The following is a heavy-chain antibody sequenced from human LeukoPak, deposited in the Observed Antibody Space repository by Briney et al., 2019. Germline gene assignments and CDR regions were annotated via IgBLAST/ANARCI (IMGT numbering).Heavy chain of an antibody. V-gene: IGHV1-46*01. J-gene: IGHJ4*02. CDR3: ARDLSGYYYGSGKTGY. CDR1: GYTFTGHY. D-gene: IGHD3-10*01. Sequence: ASVKVSCKASGYTFTGHYMHWVRQAPGQGLEWMGLINPSGSSTLYAQKFQGRVTMTRDMSTTTDYMELSSLRSEDTAVYYCARDLSGYYYGSGKTGYWGQGTLVTVSS. CDR2: INPSGSST.